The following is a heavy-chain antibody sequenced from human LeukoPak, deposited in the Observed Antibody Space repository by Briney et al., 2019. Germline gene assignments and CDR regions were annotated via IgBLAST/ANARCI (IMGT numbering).Heavy chain of an antibody. J-gene: IGHJ6*02. CDR1: GYTFINYG. CDR3: ARDWAMIRGVITTYYYYYGLDV. Sequence: ASVKVSCKVSGYTFINYGISWGRRAPGQGLGWLGWISGYNGNTDSAQKFQGRVNMTTDTSTSTAYMELRSLRSDDSAVYYCARDWAMIRGVITTYYYYYGLDVWGQGTTVTVSS. CDR2: ISGYNGNT. V-gene: IGHV1-18*01. D-gene: IGHD3-10*01.